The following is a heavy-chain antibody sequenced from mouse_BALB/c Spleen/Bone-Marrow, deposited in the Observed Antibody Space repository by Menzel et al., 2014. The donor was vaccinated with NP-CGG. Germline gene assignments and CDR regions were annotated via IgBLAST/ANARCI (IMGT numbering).Heavy chain of an antibody. V-gene: IGHV5-9-2*01. CDR2: ISGGGSYT. D-gene: IGHD2-4*01. CDR1: GFSFNSYG. J-gene: IGHJ3*01. Sequence: EVMLVESGGGLVKSGGSLKLSCAASGFSFNSYGMSWVRQTPEKRLEWVATISGGGSYTFYPDSVKGRFTIPRDNAKNNLYLQLSSLRSEDTALYYCARHAYYDQTEVSFVYWGQGILVTVSA. CDR3: ARHAYYDQTEVSFVY.